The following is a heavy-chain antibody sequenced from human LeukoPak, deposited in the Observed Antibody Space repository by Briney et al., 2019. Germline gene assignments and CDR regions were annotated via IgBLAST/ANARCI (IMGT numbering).Heavy chain of an antibody. CDR1: GFIFSNYW. Sequence: GSLRLSCAASGFIFSNYWMSWVRQAPGKGLEWVGNIYHDGSTYYNPSLKSRVSISVDTSKNQFSLKLTSVTAADTAIYYCARGRRDPLWGRGTLVTVSS. CDR2: IYHDGST. V-gene: IGHV4-4*02. D-gene: IGHD5-24*01. CDR3: ARGRRDPL. J-gene: IGHJ2*01.